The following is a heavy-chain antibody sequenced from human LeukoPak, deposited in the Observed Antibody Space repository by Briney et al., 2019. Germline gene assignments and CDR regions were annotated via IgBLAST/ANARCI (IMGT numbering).Heavy chain of an antibody. Sequence: ASVKVSCKASGYTFTSHDINWVRQATGQGLEWMGWMNPNSGNIGYAQKLQGRVTITRNTSISTAYMELSSLRSEDTAVYYCARGPGCISTSCPYYFDYWGQGPLVTVSS. CDR3: ARGPGCISTSCPYYFDY. CDR2: MNPNSGNI. CDR1: GYTFTSHD. D-gene: IGHD2-2*01. V-gene: IGHV1-8*03. J-gene: IGHJ4*02.